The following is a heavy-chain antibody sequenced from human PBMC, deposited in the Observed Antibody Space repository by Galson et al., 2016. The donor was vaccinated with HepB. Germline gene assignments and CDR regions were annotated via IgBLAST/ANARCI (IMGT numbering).Heavy chain of an antibody. J-gene: IGHJ3*02. CDR3: AKDIGYCSAGTCQNDAFDI. Sequence: SLRLSCAASGFTFSSYSIHWVRQAPGKGLEWVALIWYDGTNEYYADSVKGRFTISRDNFKNTLYLQMNSLRAEDTAVYYCAKDIGYCSAGTCQNDAFDIWAKATMVTVSS. CDR2: IWYDGTNE. CDR1: GFTFSSYS. V-gene: IGHV3-33*06. D-gene: IGHD2-15*01.